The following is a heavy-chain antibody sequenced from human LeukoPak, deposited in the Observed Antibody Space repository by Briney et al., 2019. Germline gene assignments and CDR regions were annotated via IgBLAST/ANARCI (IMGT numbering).Heavy chain of an antibody. CDR2: INPSGGST. CDR3: ARGDHVRIYAESAFDI. J-gene: IGHJ3*02. V-gene: IGHV1-46*01. Sequence: ASVKVSCKSYGYTFTSYFMHWVRQAPGQGLEWMGIINPSGGSTNYAQKFQGRVTMTRDTSTSTVYMELSRLRSEDTAVYYCARGDHVRIYAESAFDIWGQGTKVTVSS. D-gene: IGHD3-3*01. CDR1: GYTFTSYF.